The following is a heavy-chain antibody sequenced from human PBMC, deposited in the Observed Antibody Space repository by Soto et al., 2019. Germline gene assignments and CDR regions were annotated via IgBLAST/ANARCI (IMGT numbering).Heavy chain of an antibody. CDR3: VRVMQFWRLDA. J-gene: IGHJ5*02. V-gene: IGHV3-74*03. CDR1: GLTFRSYW. D-gene: IGHD6-19*01. Sequence: EVQLVESGGGLVQPGESLRLSCAASGLTFRSYWMHWVRQAPGKGVVWVSRINTDGSVAMYVDSVKGRFTSSRDNAKNTLYRHMNSLRAEYSGVSCCVRVMQFWRLDAWGQGTLVTVSS. CDR2: INTDGSVA.